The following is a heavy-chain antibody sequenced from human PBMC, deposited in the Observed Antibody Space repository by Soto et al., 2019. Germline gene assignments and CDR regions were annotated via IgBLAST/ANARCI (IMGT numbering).Heavy chain of an antibody. V-gene: IGHV4-4*02. D-gene: IGHD3-22*01. J-gene: IGHJ3*02. CDR1: GGSISSSNW. CDR3: ARRNYDSSGYYLNAFDI. CDR2: IYHSGST. Sequence: PSETLSLTCAVSGGSISSSNWWRWVRQPPGKGLEWIGEIYHSGSTNYKPSLKSRVTISVDKSKNQFSLKLSSVTAADTAVYYCARRNYDSSGYYLNAFDIWGQGTMVTVSS.